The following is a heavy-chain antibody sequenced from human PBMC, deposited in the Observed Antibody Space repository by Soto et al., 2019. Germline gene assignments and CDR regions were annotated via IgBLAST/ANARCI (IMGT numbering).Heavy chain of an antibody. J-gene: IGHJ4*02. D-gene: IGHD6-13*01. CDR3: ARRQSSSWYGL. CDR1: GGSISSSSYY. V-gene: IGHV4-39*01. CDR2: IIYSGRT. Sequence: QLQLQASGPGLVKPSETLSLTCTVSGGSISSSSYYWGWIRQPPGKGLEWIGRIIYSGRTYYNPSLKRRVTVSVETSKNQLSLSLSSVTAADTVVYYCARRQSSSWYGLWGQGTLVTVSS.